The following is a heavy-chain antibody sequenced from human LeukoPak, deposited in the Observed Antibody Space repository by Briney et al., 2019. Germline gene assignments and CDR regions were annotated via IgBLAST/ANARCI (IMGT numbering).Heavy chain of an antibody. CDR3: AKGLDIAAGTRYYYYYGMDV. Sequence: PGGSLRLSCAASGFTFSSYWMSWVRQAPGKGLEWVSAISGSGGSTYYADSVKGRFTISRDNSKNTLYLQMNSLRAGDTAVYYCAKGLDIAAGTRYYYYYGMDVWGQGTTVTVSS. CDR2: ISGSGGST. D-gene: IGHD6-13*01. CDR1: GFTFSSYW. V-gene: IGHV3-23*01. J-gene: IGHJ6*02.